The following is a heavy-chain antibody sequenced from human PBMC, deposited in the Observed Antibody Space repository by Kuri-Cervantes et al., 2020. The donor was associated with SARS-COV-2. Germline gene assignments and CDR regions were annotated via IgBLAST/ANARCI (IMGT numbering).Heavy chain of an antibody. J-gene: IGHJ5*02. CDR2: IIPIPGIA. Sequence: SVKVSCKASGGTFSSYAISWVRQAPGQGLEWMGRIIPIPGIANYAQKFQGRVTITADKSTSTAYMELSSLRSEDTAVYYCARDEGDIVVVPAAIANPNWFDPWGQGTLVTVSS. D-gene: IGHD2-2*02. CDR3: ARDEGDIVVVPAAIANPNWFDP. CDR1: GGTFSSYA. V-gene: IGHV1-69*04.